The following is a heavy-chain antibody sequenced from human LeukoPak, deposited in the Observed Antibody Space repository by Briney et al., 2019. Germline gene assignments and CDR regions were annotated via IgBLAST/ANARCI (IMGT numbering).Heavy chain of an antibody. CDR1: GFTFSDYY. CDR3: ASRFEYSYGYPFDY. V-gene: IGHV3-11*01. CDR2: ISSSGSTI. Sequence: PGGSLRLSCAASGFTFSDYYMSWIRQAPGKGLEWVSYISSSGSTIYYADSVKGRFTISRDNAKNSLYLQMNSLRAEDTAVYYCASRFEYSYGYPFDYWGQGTLVTVSS. J-gene: IGHJ4*02. D-gene: IGHD5-18*01.